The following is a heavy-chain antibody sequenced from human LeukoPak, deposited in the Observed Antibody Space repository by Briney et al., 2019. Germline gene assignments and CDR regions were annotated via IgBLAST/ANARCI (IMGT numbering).Heavy chain of an antibody. CDR2: ISCNGGSS. D-gene: IGHD6-19*01. Sequence: GGSLRLSCVASGFAFSDHEMHWVRQAPGKGLEHLSAISCNGGSSNYANSVKGRLTISRDNSNNPLFLQMGSLTDENMSLYYRARGMQGLQWFYYFYMDVWGKGTTVIVSS. CDR1: GFAFSDHE. V-gene: IGHV3-64*01. J-gene: IGHJ6*03. CDR3: ARGMQGLQWFYYFYMDV.